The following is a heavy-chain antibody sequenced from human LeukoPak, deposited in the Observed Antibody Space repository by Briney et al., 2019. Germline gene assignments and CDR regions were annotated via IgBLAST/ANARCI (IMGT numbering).Heavy chain of an antibody. V-gene: IGHV4-4*07. J-gene: IGHJ4*02. CDR2: LYISGST. CDR3: ARALNPLPGTYYFDY. CDR1: GASLNILY. Sequence: SDTPSLTCSVSGASLNILYWTWIPQPAAKGLECIGRLYISGSTNYSPPHKSRVTMSVDTSKNQFSLNLISVTAADTAVYYCARALNPLPGTYYFDYWGQGTLVTVCS. D-gene: IGHD2-15*01.